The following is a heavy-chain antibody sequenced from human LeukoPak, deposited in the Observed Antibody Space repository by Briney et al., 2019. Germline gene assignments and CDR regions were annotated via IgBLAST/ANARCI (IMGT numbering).Heavy chain of an antibody. V-gene: IGHV1-69*04. D-gene: IGHD4-11*01. Sequence: SVKVSCKASGGTFSSYAISWVRQAPGQGLEWMGRIIPILGIANYAQKFQGRVTITADKSTSTAYMELSSLRSEDTAVYYCARGDTVTTSDDYWGQGTLVTVSS. CDR2: IIPILGIA. CDR3: ARGDTVTTSDDY. J-gene: IGHJ4*02. CDR1: GGTFSSYA.